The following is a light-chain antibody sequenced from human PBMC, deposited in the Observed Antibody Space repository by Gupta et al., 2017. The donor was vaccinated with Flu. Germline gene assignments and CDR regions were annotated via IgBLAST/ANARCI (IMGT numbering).Light chain of an antibody. CDR3: HQYGSSPDT. CDR2: GAS. Sequence: GERVTLSCRASQGVASSYLAWYQQKLGQAPRLLIYGASIRATGIPDRFSGRGSGTDFTLTISRLEPEDFAVYFCHQYGSSPDTFGQGTKLEIK. V-gene: IGKV3-20*01. J-gene: IGKJ2*01. CDR1: QGVASSY.